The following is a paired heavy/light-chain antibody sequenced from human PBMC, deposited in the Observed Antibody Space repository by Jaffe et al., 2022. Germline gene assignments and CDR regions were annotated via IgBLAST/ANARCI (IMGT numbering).Light chain of an antibody. J-gene: IGLJ1*01. CDR2: EVT. V-gene: IGLV2-8*01. Sequence: QSALTQPPSASGSPGQSVTISCTGSSSDVGAYNRVSWYQQHPGKAPKLMIYEVTKRPSGVPDRFSGSKSGNTASLTVSGLQPEDEADYYCTSDADRNINNFYVYGTGTRVTVL. CDR3: TSDADRNINNFYV. CDR1: SSDVGAYNR.
Heavy chain of an antibody. CDR3: AREMPSTGGDALDI. CDR1: GFTFSSYE. D-gene: IGHD2-2*01. V-gene: IGHV3-48*03. Sequence: EVQLVESGGGLVQPGGSLRLSCATSGFTFSSYEMNWVRQAPGKGLEWVSYITSSGNFIMYADSVKGRFTSSRDNAKNSLYLQMNSLRAEDTAIYYCAREMPSTGGDALDIWGQGTEVTVSS. J-gene: IGHJ3*02. CDR2: ITSSGNFI.